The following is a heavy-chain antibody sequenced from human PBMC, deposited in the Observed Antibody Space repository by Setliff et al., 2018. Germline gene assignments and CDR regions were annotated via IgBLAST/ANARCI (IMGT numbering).Heavy chain of an antibody. Sequence: GGSLRLSCTASGFTFSNAWMSWVRQAPGKGLEWVSSINWSGGSRAYTDSVKGRFAISRDNAKNSLYLQMNSLRAEDTAVYYCARDPPWELRYFDLWGRGTLVTVSS. CDR2: INWSGGSR. V-gene: IGHV3-20*04. J-gene: IGHJ2*01. CDR3: ARDPPWELRYFDL. CDR1: GFTFSNAW. D-gene: IGHD1-26*01.